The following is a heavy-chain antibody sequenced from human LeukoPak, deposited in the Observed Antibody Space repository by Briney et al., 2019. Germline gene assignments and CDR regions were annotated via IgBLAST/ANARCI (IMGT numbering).Heavy chain of an antibody. CDR2: IRSKANSYAT. D-gene: IGHD4-17*01. Sequence: GGSLRLSCAASGFAVSSNHMNWVRQASGKGLEWVGRIRSKANSYATAYAASVKGRFTISRDDSKNTAYLQMNSLKTEDTAVYYCTRLRDYGDYDVAYYFDYWGQGTLVTVSS. V-gene: IGHV3-73*01. CDR3: TRLRDYGDYDVAYYFDY. CDR1: GFAVSSNH. J-gene: IGHJ4*02.